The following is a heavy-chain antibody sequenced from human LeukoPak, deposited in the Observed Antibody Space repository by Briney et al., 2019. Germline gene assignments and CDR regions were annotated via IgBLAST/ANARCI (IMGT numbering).Heavy chain of an antibody. J-gene: IGHJ4*02. V-gene: IGHV3-66*02. D-gene: IGHD1-26*01. CDR1: GFTVSSNY. CDR2: IYSGGST. CDR3: ARGASGTYYFGY. Sequence: GGSLRLSCAASGFTVSSNYMTWVRQAPGKGLDWVSLIYSGGSTYYADSVKGRFTISRDNSKNTLFLQMNSLRPEDTAVYYCARGASGTYYFGYWGRGTLVTVSS.